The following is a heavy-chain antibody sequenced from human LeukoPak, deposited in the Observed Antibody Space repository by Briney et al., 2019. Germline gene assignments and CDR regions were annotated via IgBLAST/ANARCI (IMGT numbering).Heavy chain of an antibody. CDR2: INVGNGDT. CDR1: GYNFITYA. Sequence: GASVKVSCKASGYNFITYAMHWVRQAPGQGLEWMGNINVGNGDTKYSQKFQGRVTFTRDTSASIAYMELSSLTSEDTAIYYCARKNYGDRHPYDYWGQGTLVTVSS. V-gene: IGHV1-3*01. J-gene: IGHJ4*02. CDR3: ARKNYGDRHPYDY. D-gene: IGHD2-21*02.